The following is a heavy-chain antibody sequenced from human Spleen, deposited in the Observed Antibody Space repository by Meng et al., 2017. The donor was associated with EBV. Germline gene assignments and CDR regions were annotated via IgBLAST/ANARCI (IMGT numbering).Heavy chain of an antibody. CDR1: GDSVSGNSVA. CDR3: AREEMPSNIAFDP. CDR2: TYYRSKWFY. Sequence: LQQSGPGLVKPSQSLSRPCAICGDSVSGNSVAWSWFRPSPSRGLEWLGRTYYRSKWFYDYSVSVQGRININPDTSKNQFSLHLNAVTPEDTAVYYCAREEMPSNIAFDPWGRGILVTVSS. J-gene: IGHJ5*02. V-gene: IGHV6-1*01. D-gene: IGHD5-24*01.